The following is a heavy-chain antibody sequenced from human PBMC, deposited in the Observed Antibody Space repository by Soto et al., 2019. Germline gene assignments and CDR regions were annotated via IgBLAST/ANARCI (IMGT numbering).Heavy chain of an antibody. CDR1: GGSFNSGRSS. J-gene: IGHJ4*02. Sequence: PLSLTCTVSGGSFNSGRSSWSWIRQPPGKGMEWIGYVYHTGRTRYNPSLKSRVYISMDTSKNQFSLNLESVTAADTAVYFCARAFAYFDSWGQGTLVTVSS. D-gene: IGHD3-3*01. CDR2: VYHTGRT. V-gene: IGHV4-61*01. CDR3: ARAFAYFDS.